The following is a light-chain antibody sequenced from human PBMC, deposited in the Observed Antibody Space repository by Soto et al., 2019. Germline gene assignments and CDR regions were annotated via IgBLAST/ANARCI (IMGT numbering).Light chain of an antibody. V-gene: IGLV1-40*01. J-gene: IGLJ2*01. CDR3: QSFDISLSGSL. CDR1: SSNIGAGYD. CDR2: GNN. Sequence: QSVLTQPPSLSGAPGQRVTISCTGSSSNIGAGYDVHWYQQLPGTAPKLLIYGNNNRPSGVPDRFSGSKSGTSASLAITGLQAEDEADYYCQSFDISLSGSLFGGGTKLTVL.